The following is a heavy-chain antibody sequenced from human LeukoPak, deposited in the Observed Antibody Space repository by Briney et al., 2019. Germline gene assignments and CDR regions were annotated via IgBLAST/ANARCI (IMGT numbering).Heavy chain of an antibody. J-gene: IGHJ3*02. Sequence: GRSLRLSCAASGFTFSSYAMHWVRQAPAKGLEWVSVISYEGSDKYYADSVKGRFTVYRDNSKNTLYLQMNSLRAEDTAVYYCAREYYDILTGYQMGAFDIWGQGTMVTVSS. D-gene: IGHD3-9*01. CDR1: GFTFSSYA. CDR2: ISYEGSDK. CDR3: AREYYDILTGYQMGAFDI. V-gene: IGHV3-30*04.